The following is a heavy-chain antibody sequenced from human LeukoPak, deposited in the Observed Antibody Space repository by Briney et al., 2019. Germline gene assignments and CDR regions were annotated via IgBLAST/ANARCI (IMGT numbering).Heavy chain of an antibody. V-gene: IGHV4-61*08. CDR1: GGSISSGGYY. CDR2: IYYSGST. CDR3: AIFDWRYYFDY. Sequence: SETLSLTCTVSGGSISSGGYYWSWIRQHPGKGLEWIGYIYYSGSTNYNPSLKSRVTISVDTSKNQFSLKLSSVTAADTAVYYCAIFDWRYYFDYWGQGTLVTVSS. J-gene: IGHJ4*02. D-gene: IGHD3-9*01.